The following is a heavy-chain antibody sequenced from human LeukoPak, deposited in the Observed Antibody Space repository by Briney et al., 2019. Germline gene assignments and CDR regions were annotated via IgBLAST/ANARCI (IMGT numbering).Heavy chain of an antibody. D-gene: IGHD4-11*01. V-gene: IGHV3-23*01. J-gene: IGHJ4*02. CDR2: ISDSGDST. CDR3: ASFMTTVTTDIDY. CDR1: GFTFSSYA. Sequence: GGSLRLSCVASGFTFSSYAMNWVRQAPGKGLDWVSGISDSGDSTYYADSVKGRFTISRDNAKNSLYLQMNSLRAEDTAVYYCASFMTTVTTDIDYWGQGTLVTVSS.